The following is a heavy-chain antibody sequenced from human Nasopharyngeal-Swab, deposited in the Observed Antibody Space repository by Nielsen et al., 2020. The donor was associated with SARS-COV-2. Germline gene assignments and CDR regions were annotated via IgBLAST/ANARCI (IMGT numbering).Heavy chain of an antibody. CDR2: ICPYNGNT. D-gene: IGHD2-2*01. CDR3: ARFRREYCSSTSCYPDYYYYMDA. J-gene: IGHJ6*03. Sequence: ASVKVSCKASGYSFTSYGISWVRQAPGQGLEWVGLICPYNGNTSYAQKLQGRVTMTTDTSTSTAYMELRSLRSDDTAVYYCARFRREYCSSTSCYPDYYYYMDAWGKGTTVTVSS. V-gene: IGHV1-18*04. CDR1: GYSFTSYG.